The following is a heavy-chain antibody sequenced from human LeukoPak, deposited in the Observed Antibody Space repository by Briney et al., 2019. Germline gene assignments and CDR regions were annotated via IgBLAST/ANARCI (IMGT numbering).Heavy chain of an antibody. J-gene: IGHJ4*02. CDR1: GGSISSYY. V-gene: IGHV4-59*08. D-gene: IGHD3-10*01. Sequence: SETLSLTCTVSGGSISSYYWNWIRQPPGKGLEWIGYIYYSGRTNYNPSLKSRVTISVDTPKNQFSLKLNSVTATDTAVYYCARHYGPWGQGTLVTVSS. CDR3: ARHYGP. CDR2: IYYSGRT.